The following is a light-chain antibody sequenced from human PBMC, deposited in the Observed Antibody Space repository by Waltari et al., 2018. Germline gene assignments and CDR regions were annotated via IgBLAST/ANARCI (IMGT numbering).Light chain of an antibody. V-gene: IGKV3-15*01. Sequence: EIVMTQSPATLSVSPGERATPSCRASQSVRSALAWYHQKPGQAPRPLIYDTSTRSTGIPARFSGSGSETEFTLTISSMQSEDFAVYYCQQYNNWPWTFGQGTKVEIK. CDR3: QQYNNWPWT. CDR2: DTS. CDR1: QSVRSA. J-gene: IGKJ1*01.